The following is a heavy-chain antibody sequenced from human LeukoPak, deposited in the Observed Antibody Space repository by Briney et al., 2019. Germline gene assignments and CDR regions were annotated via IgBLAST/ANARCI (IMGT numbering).Heavy chain of an antibody. J-gene: IGHJ4*02. CDR2: IYSGGDK. CDR3: GGYSSLDH. V-gene: IGHV3-53*01. Sequence: AGGSLRLSCAASGFSVSNNYMSWVRQAPGKGLEWVSLIYSGGDKRYAASVKGRFTISRDNSKNTLYLQMDSLRVEDTAVYYCGGYSSLDHWAQGTLVTVSS. CDR1: GFSVSNNY. D-gene: IGHD3-22*01.